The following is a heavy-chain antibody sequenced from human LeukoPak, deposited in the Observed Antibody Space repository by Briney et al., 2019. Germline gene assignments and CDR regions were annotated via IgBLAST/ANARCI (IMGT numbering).Heavy chain of an antibody. CDR1: GYTFTTFD. Sequence: EASVKVSCKASGYTFTTFDISWVRQAPGQGLEWMGWISTYNGNTNYAQNLQGRVTMTTDTSTSTAYMELRSLTSDDTAVYYCARARSGAVARNYNWFDPRGQGTLVTVSS. D-gene: IGHD6-19*01. J-gene: IGHJ5*02. CDR2: ISTYNGNT. V-gene: IGHV1-18*01. CDR3: ARARSGAVARNYNWFDP.